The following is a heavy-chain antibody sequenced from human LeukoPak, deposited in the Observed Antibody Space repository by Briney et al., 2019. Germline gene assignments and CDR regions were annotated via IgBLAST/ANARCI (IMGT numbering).Heavy chain of an antibody. V-gene: IGHV4-38-2*02. J-gene: IGHJ5*02. D-gene: IGHD6-13*01. CDR2: ISRSGNT. CDR1: GYSFRSGYY. CDR3: ARMFRSSWYINWFDP. Sequence: PSETLSLTCTVSGYSFRSGYYWGWIRQPPGKGLEWIGSISRSGNTYYNPSLKSRVTISVDTFKNQFSLKLSSVTAADTAMYYCARMFRSSWYINWFDPWGQGTLVTVSS.